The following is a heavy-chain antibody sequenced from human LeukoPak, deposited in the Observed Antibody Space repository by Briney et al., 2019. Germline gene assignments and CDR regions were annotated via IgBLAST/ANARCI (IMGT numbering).Heavy chain of an antibody. J-gene: IGHJ6*02. CDR3: ARGPGAARFLDFRFYPAMGKWSLDV. Sequence: SETLSLTCTVSGGSISSSSYYWGWIRQPPGKGLEWIGSVYYTGNTYYNPSLKSRVTISIDTSKNQFSLKLSSVTAADTAVCYCARGPGAARFLDFRFYPAMGKWSLDVWGQGTTVTVSS. CDR1: GGSISSSSYY. CDR2: VYYTGNT. V-gene: IGHV4-39*01. D-gene: IGHD3-3*01.